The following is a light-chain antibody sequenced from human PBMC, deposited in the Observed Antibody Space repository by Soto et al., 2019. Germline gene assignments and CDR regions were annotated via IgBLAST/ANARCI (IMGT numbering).Light chain of an antibody. J-gene: IGKJ2*01. CDR2: AAS. Sequence: DIQMTQSPSSLSASVGDRVTITCRASQSIYSSLNWYHQKPGKAPKLLIFAASNLKSGVPSRFSGSGSGRDVALGYSSLQPEDFATYYCQPSYSAPYSFGQGNKLEI. V-gene: IGKV1-39*01. CDR3: QPSYSAPYS. CDR1: QSIYSS.